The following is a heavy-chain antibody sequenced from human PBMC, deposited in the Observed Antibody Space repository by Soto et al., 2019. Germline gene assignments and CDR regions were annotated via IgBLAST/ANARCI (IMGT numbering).Heavy chain of an antibody. V-gene: IGHV2-5*02. J-gene: IGHJ4*02. D-gene: IGHD1-26*01. CDR1: GFSLNTRGVG. CDR2: IYWDDDK. Sequence: QITLKESGPTLVKPTQTLTLTCTFSGFSLNTRGVGVGWIRQPPGKALEWLALIYWDDDKRYSPSLKSRLTIPKDTSKNQVVLTLTNMDPVDTATYYCAHGPQYSGSYRFDYWGQGTLVTVSS. CDR3: AHGPQYSGSYRFDY.